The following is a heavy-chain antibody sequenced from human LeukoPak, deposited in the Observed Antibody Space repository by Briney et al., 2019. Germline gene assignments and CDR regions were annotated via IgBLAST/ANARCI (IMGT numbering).Heavy chain of an antibody. CDR3: ARDRVLEWLLFDC. CDR2: INPNSGGT. Sequence: ASVKVSCKASGYTFTGYYMHWVRQAPGQGLEWMGWINPNSGGTNYAQKFQGRVTMTRDTSISTAYMELSRLRSDDTAVYYCARDRVLEWLLFDCWGQGTLVTVSS. J-gene: IGHJ5*01. D-gene: IGHD3-3*01. V-gene: IGHV1-2*02. CDR1: GYTFTGYY.